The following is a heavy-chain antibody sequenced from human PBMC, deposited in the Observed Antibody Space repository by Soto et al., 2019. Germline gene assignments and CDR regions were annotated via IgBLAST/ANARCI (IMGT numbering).Heavy chain of an antibody. CDR3: ANRWEARYFEY. CDR1: GFTLSSYV. V-gene: IGHV3-23*01. CDR2: VSDSGSST. D-gene: IGHD1-26*01. Sequence: EVQLLESGGGLVQPGGSLRLSCEASGFTLSSYVMTWIRQAPGKGPEWVSSVSDSGSSTYYADSVKGRFTISRDISKNTLYLQMNSLRAEDTAVYYGANRWEARYFEYWGQGTLVTVSS. J-gene: IGHJ4*02.